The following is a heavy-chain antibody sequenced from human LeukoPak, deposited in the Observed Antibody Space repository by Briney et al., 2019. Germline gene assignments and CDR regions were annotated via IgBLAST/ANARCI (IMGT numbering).Heavy chain of an antibody. CDR2: IYTSGST. V-gene: IGHV4-61*02. CDR3: ARASWVGATLFDY. Sequence: PSETLSLTCTVSGGSISSGSYYWRWIRQPAGKGLEWIGRIYTSGSTNYNPSLKSRVTISVDTSKNQFSLKLSSVTAADTAVYYCARASWVGATLFDYWGQGTLVTVSS. J-gene: IGHJ4*02. D-gene: IGHD1-26*01. CDR1: GGSISSGSYY.